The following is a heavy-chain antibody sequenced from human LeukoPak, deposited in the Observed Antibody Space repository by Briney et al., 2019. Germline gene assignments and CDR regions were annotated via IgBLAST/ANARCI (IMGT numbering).Heavy chain of an antibody. J-gene: IGHJ5*02. V-gene: IGHV1-18*01. CDR3: ARGIEGYDVLTGYYP. D-gene: IGHD3-9*01. CDR1: GYTFSDYG. CDR2: TNVHNGNI. Sequence: ASVKVSCKASGYTFSDYGITWVRQAPGQGLEWMGWTNVHNGNINYAQKFQGRISMTTDTSTTTAFMELRSLRSDDTAVYYCARGIEGYDVLTGYYPWGQGTLVTVSP.